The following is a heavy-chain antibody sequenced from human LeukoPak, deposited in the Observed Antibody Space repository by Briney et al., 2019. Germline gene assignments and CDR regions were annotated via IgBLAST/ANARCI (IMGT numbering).Heavy chain of an antibody. J-gene: IGHJ6*02. Sequence: ASVKVSCKASGYTFTCYYMHWVRQAPGQGLEWMGRINPNSGGTNYAQKFQGRVTMTRDTSISTAYMELSRLRSDDTAVYYCAREYYDFWSGYVYYYYGMDVWGQGTTVTVSS. D-gene: IGHD3-3*01. CDR2: INPNSGGT. V-gene: IGHV1-2*06. CDR3: AREYYDFWSGYVYYYYGMDV. CDR1: GYTFTCYY.